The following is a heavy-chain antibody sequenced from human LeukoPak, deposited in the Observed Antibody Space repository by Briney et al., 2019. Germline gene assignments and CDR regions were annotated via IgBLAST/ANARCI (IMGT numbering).Heavy chain of an antibody. Sequence: PSGTLSLTCAVSGGSISSSNWWSWVRQPPGKGLEWIGYIYHSGSTYYNPSLKSRVTISVDRSKNQFSLKLSSVTAADTAVYYCARAGAGYCSSTSCYGSWFDPWGQGTLVTVSS. D-gene: IGHD2-2*01. CDR3: ARAGAGYCSSTSCYGSWFDP. CDR1: GGSISSSNW. CDR2: IYHSGST. J-gene: IGHJ5*02. V-gene: IGHV4-4*02.